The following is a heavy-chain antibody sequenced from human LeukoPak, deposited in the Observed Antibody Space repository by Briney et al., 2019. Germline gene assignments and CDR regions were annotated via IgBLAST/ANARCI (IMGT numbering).Heavy chain of an antibody. Sequence: GGSLRLSCAASGFTFSRYWMSWVRQVPRKGLEWVANIKQDGGEVYYVDSVKGRFTISRDNAKNSLYLQMNSLRAEDTAVYYCARNNGMDVWGQGTTVIVSS. V-gene: IGHV3-7*03. CDR3: ARNNGMDV. CDR2: IKQDGGEV. J-gene: IGHJ6*02. CDR1: GFTFSRYW.